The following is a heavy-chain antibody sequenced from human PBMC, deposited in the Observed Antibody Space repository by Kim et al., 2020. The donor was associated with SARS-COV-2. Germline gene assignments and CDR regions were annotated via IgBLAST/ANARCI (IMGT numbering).Heavy chain of an antibody. V-gene: IGHV4-59*01. D-gene: IGHD2-15*01. J-gene: IGHJ4*02. CDR3: ARDNCSGGSCYSLDY. Sequence: PAHKSRVTISVDTSQNQFSLKLSSVTAADTAVYYCARDNCSGGSCYSLDYWGQGTLVTVSS.